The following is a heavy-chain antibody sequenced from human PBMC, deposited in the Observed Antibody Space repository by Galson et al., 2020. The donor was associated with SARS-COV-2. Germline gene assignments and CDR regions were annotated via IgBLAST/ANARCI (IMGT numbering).Heavy chain of an antibody. V-gene: IGHV4-39*07. CDR2: IYFNGHT. J-gene: IGHJ4*01. CDR1: AGFLSSTSYY. CDR3: ARKTSTYDY. Sequence: ASETLSLTCTVSAGFLSSTSYYWGWIRQPPGKGLEWLGSIYFNGHTFYNPSLKSRVTISIATSKNQFSLRLTSVTAADTGVYFCARKTSTYDYWGRGAIVTVSS.